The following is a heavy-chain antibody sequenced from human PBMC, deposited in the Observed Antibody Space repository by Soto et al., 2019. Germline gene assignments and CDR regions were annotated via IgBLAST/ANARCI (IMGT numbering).Heavy chain of an antibody. J-gene: IGHJ4*02. Sequence: QVKLVQSGAEVKKPGASVKVSCKASGYTFTSYAMQWVRQAPGQRLEWMGWINAGNGNTKYSQKFQGRVTITRDTAASTAYMELSSLRSEDTAVYYCARGPGGPDGPGDYWGQGTLVTVSS. CDR2: INAGNGNT. D-gene: IGHD2-15*01. V-gene: IGHV1-3*01. CDR3: ARGPGGPDGPGDY. CDR1: GYTFTSYA.